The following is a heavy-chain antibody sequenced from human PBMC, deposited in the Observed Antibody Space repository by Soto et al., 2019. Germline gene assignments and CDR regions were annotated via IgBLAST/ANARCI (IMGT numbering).Heavy chain of an antibody. D-gene: IGHD1-26*01. CDR3: ARSRSYEPFDY. V-gene: IGHV1-3*01. CDR2: INAGNGNT. Sequence: QVQLVQSGAEVKKPGASVKVSCKASGYTFTSYAMHWVRQAPGQRLEWMGWINAGNGNTTYSQKFQGRVTITRDTSASPAYMEMSSLRSEETAVYYCARSRSYEPFDYWGEGTLVTVSS. J-gene: IGHJ4*02. CDR1: GYTFTSYA.